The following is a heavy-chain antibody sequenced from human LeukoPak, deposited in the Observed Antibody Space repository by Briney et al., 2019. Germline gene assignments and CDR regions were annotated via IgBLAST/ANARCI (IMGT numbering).Heavy chain of an antibody. CDR2: IYYSGST. D-gene: IGHD6-19*01. CDR3: ASSGWYQVVVY. CDR1: GFTFSSYS. Sequence: GSLRLSCAASGFTFSSYSMNWVRQPPGKGLEWIGSIYYSGSTYSNPSLKSRVTISVDTSKNQFSLKLSSVTAADTAVYYCASSGWYQVVVYWGQGTLVTVSS. J-gene: IGHJ4*02. V-gene: IGHV4-39*07.